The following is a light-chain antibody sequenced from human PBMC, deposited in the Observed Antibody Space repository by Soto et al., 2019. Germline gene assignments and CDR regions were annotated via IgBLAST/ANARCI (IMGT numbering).Light chain of an antibody. CDR2: GAS. V-gene: IGKV3-20*01. J-gene: IGKJ2*01. CDR3: QQYGTSPYT. Sequence: EIVLTQSPGTLSFSPGERVTLSCRASQSVSNSYLAWHQQKPGQAPRLLIYGASSRPTGIPDRFSGSGSGTDFTLTISRLEPEDSAVYYCQQYGTSPYTFGQGTKLEI. CDR1: QSVSNSY.